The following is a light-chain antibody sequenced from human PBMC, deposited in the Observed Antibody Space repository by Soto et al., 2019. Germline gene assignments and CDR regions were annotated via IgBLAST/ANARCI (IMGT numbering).Light chain of an antibody. CDR3: SSYTTSSTRV. J-gene: IGLJ1*01. V-gene: IGLV2-14*03. CDR2: EVS. Sequence: QSVLTQPASVSGSPGQSIAITCTGTNSDVGAFNYVSWYQQHPDKAPKLMIYEVSNRPSGVSNRFSGSKSVNTATLTISGLQTGDEADYYCSSYTTSSTRVFGTGTKVTVL. CDR1: NSDVGAFNY.